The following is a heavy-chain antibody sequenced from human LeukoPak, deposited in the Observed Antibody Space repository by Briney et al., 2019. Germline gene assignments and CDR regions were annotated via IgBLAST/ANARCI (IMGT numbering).Heavy chain of an antibody. J-gene: IGHJ4*02. V-gene: IGHV3-7*01. Sequence: GGSLRLSCAASGFTFSSYSMNWVRQAPGKGLEWVANIQQDGSEKYYVDSVKGRFTISRDNAKNSLYLQMNSLRAEDTAVYYCARDKIVGATHFDYWGQGTLVTVSS. D-gene: IGHD1-26*01. CDR3: ARDKIVGATHFDY. CDR2: IQQDGSEK. CDR1: GFTFSSYS.